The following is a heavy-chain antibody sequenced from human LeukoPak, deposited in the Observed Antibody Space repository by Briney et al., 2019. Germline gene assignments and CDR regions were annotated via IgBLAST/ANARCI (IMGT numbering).Heavy chain of an antibody. J-gene: IGHJ6*03. V-gene: IGHV3-53*01. Sequence: HTGGSLRLSCAASGLTVSSNYMSWVRQVPGKGLEWVSVIYSGGSTYYADSVKGRFTISRDNSKNTLYLQMNSLRAEDTAVYYCARYTAPYYYMDVWGKGTTVTVSS. CDR1: GLTVSSNY. CDR2: IYSGGST. D-gene: IGHD2-2*02. CDR3: ARYTAPYYYMDV.